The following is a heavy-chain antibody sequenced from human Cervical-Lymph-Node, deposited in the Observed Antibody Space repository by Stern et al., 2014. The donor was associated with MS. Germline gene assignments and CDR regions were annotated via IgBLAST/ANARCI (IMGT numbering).Heavy chain of an antibody. V-gene: IGHV1-45*02. CDR1: GWTFTFRY. Sequence: QVQLVQSGAEVKKTGSSVKVSCKASGWTFTFRYLHWVRQAPGEALEWMGWITPYNGNVKYAPKFQGRISITRDTVTSLNQIYMELTRLTSDDTAMYFCARSPLSGDDMRFESWGQGTLVTVSS. J-gene: IGHJ5*01. CDR3: ARSPLSGDDMRFES. D-gene: IGHD3-3*01. CDR2: ITPYNGNV.